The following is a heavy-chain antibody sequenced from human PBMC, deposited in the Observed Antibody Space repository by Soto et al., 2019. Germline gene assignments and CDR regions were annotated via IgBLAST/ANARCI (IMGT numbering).Heavy chain of an antibody. CDR2: ISGSGGST. Sequence: SLRLSCAASGFTFSSYAMSWVRQAPGKGLEWVSAISGSGGSTYYADSVKGRFTISRDNSKNTLYLQMNSLRAEDTAVYYCAKVGYYYGSGSYYLLYYFDYWGQGTLVTVSS. D-gene: IGHD3-10*01. J-gene: IGHJ4*02. CDR1: GFTFSSYA. CDR3: AKVGYYYGSGSYYLLYYFDY. V-gene: IGHV3-23*01.